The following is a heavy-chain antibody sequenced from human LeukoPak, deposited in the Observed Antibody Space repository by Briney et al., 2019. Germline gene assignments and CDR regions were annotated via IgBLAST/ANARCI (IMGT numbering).Heavy chain of an antibody. CDR2: IYYSGST. CDR1: GGSISSYY. CDR3: ARHGVTDYDILTGYHPYYGMDV. J-gene: IGHJ6*02. V-gene: IGHV4-59*08. Sequence: PAETLSLTCTVSGGSISSYYWSWIRQPPGKGLEWIGYIYYSGSTNYNPSLKRRVTISVDTSKNQFSLKLSSVTAADTAVYYCARHGVTDYDILTGYHPYYGMDVWGQGTTVTVSS. D-gene: IGHD3-9*01.